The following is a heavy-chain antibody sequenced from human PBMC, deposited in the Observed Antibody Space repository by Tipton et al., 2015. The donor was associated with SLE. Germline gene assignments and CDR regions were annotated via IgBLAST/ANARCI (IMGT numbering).Heavy chain of an antibody. CDR3: ARSDYGDWYFAL. V-gene: IGHV4-38-2*01. CDR2: IYHSGNT. D-gene: IGHD4-17*01. J-gene: IGHJ2*01. Sequence: TLSLTCEVSGYSISSGYFWGWIRQPLGKGLEWIGGIYHSGNTYYKPSLKSRVTMSVDMSKNQFSLKLSSVTAADTAVYHCARSDYGDWYFALWGRGTLVIVSS. CDR1: GYSISSGYF.